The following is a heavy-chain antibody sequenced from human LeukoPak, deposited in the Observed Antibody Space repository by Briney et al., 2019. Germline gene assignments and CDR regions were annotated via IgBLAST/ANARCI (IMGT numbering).Heavy chain of an antibody. CDR3: TRRRVRVVVISLFDAFDI. CDR1: GGSFSGYY. Sequence: SETLSLTCAVYGGSFSGYYWSWIRQPPGKGLERIGEINHSGSTSYNPSLKSRVTISVDTSKNQFSLKLSSVTAADTAVYYCTRRRVRVVVISLFDAFDIWGQGTMVTVSS. J-gene: IGHJ3*02. D-gene: IGHD3-22*01. CDR2: INHSGST. V-gene: IGHV4-34*01.